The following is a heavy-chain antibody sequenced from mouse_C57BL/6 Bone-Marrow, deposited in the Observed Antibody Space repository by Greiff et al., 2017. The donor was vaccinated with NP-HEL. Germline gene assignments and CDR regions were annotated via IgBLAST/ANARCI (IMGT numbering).Heavy chain of an antibody. Sequence: EVHLVESGGGLVQPGGSLKLSCAASGFTFSDYGMAWVRQAPRKGPEWVAFISNLAYSIYYADTVTGRFTIARENAKNTLYLEMSSLRSEDTAMYYCARRDEHWDFDVWGTGTTVTVSS. J-gene: IGHJ1*03. CDR2: ISNLAYSI. CDR3: ARRDEHWDFDV. D-gene: IGHD3-3*01. CDR1: GFTFSDYG. V-gene: IGHV5-15*01.